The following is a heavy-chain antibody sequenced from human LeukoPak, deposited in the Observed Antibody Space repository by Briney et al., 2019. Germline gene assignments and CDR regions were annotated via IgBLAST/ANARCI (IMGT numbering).Heavy chain of an antibody. CDR3: AKHFRSGSYYNYFDD. J-gene: IGHJ4*02. CDR2: ISDSGGST. V-gene: IGHV3-23*01. CDR1: GLTVSSNH. Sequence: AGGSLRLSCAVSGLTVSSNHMSWVRQAPGKGLEWVSSISDSGGSTYYADTVKGRFTISRDNSKNTLFLQMNSLRAEDTAVYYCAKHFRSGSYYNYFDDWGQGTLVSVSS. D-gene: IGHD3-10*01.